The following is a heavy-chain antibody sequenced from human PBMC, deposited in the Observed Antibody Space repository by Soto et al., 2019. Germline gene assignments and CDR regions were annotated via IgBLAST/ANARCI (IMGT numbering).Heavy chain of an antibody. CDR2: IYSGGIT. V-gene: IGHV3-66*01. Sequence: EVQLVESGGGLVQPGGSLRLSCAASGFTVSTKYMSWVRQAPGKGLEWVSVIYSGGITFYADSGRGRFTISRDNSKNTVNLQMNSLRAEDTAVYYGASDHWAADYWGKGTLGIVSS. J-gene: IGHJ4*02. CDR1: GFTVSTKY. D-gene: IGHD3-16*01. CDR3: ASDHWAADY.